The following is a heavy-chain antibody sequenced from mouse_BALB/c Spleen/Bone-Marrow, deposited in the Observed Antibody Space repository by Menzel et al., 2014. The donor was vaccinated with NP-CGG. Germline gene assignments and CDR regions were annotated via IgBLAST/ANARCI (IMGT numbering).Heavy chain of an antibody. CDR2: ISSGSTVI. CDR1: GFTFSSFG. D-gene: IGHD4-1*01. CDR3: ARGGNWDDFDV. V-gene: IGHV5-17*02. Sequence: DVHLVESGGGLVQPGGSRKLSCAASGFTFSSFGMHWVRQAPEKGLEWVAYISSGSTVIFYADTVKGRFTISGDNPKNTLFLQMTSLRSEDTAMYYCARGGNWDDFDVWGAGTTVTVSS. J-gene: IGHJ1*01.